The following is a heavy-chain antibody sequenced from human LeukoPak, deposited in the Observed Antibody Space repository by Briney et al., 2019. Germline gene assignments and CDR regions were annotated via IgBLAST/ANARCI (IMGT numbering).Heavy chain of an antibody. CDR3: ARDYAEHWFDP. V-gene: IGHV3-11*01. J-gene: IGHJ5*02. D-gene: IGHD4-17*01. CDR2: ISSSGSTI. CDR1: GFTFSHYY. Sequence: GGSLRLSCAASGFTFSHYYMSWIRQAPGKGLEWVSYISSSGSTIYYADSVKGRFTISRDNAKNSLYLQMNSLRAEDTAVYYCARDYAEHWFDPWGQGTLVTVSS.